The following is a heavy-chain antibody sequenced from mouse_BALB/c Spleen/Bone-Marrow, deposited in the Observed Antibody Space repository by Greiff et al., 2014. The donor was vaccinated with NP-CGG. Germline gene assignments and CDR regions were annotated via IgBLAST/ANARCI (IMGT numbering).Heavy chain of an antibody. CDR2: ITYDGSS. CDR1: GYSITNGYY. J-gene: IGHJ4*01. Sequence: QLQQSGPGLVKPSQSLSLTCSVTGYSITNGYYWNWIRQFPGNKLEWMAYITYDGSSDYNPSLKNRISITRDTSKNQFFLKLNSVTTEDTSTYYCAMGHYAMDYWGQGTSVTVSS. CDR3: AMGHYAMDY. V-gene: IGHV3-6*02.